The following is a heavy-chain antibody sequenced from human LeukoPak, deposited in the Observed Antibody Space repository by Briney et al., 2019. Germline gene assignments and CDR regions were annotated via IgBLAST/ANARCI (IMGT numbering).Heavy chain of an antibody. CDR1: GGSISSYY. V-gene: IGHV4-59*01. Sequence: KPSETLSLTCNASGGSISSYYWNWIRQPPGKGLEWIGYIYYSGSTNYNPSLKSRVTISVDTSKNQFSLKLSSVTAADTAVYYCAGVRYGDYQGYDAFDIWGQGTMVTVSS. D-gene: IGHD4-17*01. J-gene: IGHJ3*02. CDR3: AGVRYGDYQGYDAFDI. CDR2: IYYSGST.